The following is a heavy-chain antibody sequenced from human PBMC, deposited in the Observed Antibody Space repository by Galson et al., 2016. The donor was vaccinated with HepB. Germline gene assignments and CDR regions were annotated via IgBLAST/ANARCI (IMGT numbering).Heavy chain of an antibody. CDR2: IFPGDSDT. V-gene: IGHV5-51*01. Sequence: QSGAEVKKPGESLKISCKASGYTFNNYWIAWVRQMPGKGLEWMGFIFPGDSDTRYSPSIRGQVTISAEKSITTAYLQWNSLRADDTDVYYCTKDSGYDSVNWGQGSLVTVSS. D-gene: IGHD5-12*01. J-gene: IGHJ4*02. CDR3: TKDSGYDSVN. CDR1: GYTFNNYW.